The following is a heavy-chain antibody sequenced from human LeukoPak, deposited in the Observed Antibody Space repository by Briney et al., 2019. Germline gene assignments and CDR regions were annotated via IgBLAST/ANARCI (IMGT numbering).Heavy chain of an antibody. CDR1: GDSFSYFY. Sequence: SETLSLTCTVSGDSFSYFYWSWIRQPPGKGLEWIGYIYNSGSTSYNPSLKSRVTISLDTSQNQFSLILSSLTAADTAVYYCARGVVAAAGRTFDFWGQGTLVTVSS. CDR3: ARGVVAAAGRTFDF. D-gene: IGHD6-13*01. J-gene: IGHJ4*02. V-gene: IGHV4-59*01. CDR2: IYNSGST.